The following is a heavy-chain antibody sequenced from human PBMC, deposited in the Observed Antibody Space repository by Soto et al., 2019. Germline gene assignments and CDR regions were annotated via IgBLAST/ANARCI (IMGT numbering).Heavy chain of an antibody. CDR1: GGSISSSSYY. V-gene: IGHV4-39*01. CDR2: IYYSGST. CDR3: ARVLGSSWYPADYYYYGMDV. D-gene: IGHD6-13*01. Sequence: QLQLQESGPGLVKPSETLSLTCTVSGGSISSSSYYWGWIRQPPGKGLEWIGSIYYSGSTYYNPSLKSRVTISVDTSKNQFSLKLSSVTAADTAVYYCARVLGSSWYPADYYYYGMDVWGQGTTVTVSS. J-gene: IGHJ6*02.